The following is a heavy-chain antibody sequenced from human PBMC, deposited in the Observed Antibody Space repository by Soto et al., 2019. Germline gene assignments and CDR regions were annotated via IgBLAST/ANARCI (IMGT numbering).Heavy chain of an antibody. V-gene: IGHV4-34*01. CDR1: GGSFSGYY. CDR2: INHSGST. CDR3: ARGPRYMVRGVIKGDYYYYGMDV. D-gene: IGHD3-10*01. Sequence: PSETLSLTCTVYGGSFSGYYWSWIRQPPGKGLEWIGEINHSGSTNYNPSLKSRVTISVDTSKNQFSLKLSSVTAADTAVYYCARGPRYMVRGVIKGDYYYYGMDVWGQGTTVTVSS. J-gene: IGHJ6*02.